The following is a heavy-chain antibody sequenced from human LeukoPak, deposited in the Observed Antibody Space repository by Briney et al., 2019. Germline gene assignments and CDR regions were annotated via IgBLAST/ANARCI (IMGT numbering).Heavy chain of an antibody. CDR1: GCSFSDYY. J-gene: IGHJ6*04. V-gene: IGHV3-11*04. CDR3: AELGITMIGGV. CDR2: ISGSGSTI. D-gene: IGHD3-10*02. Sequence: GGSLSLSCAASGCSFSDYYMSWIRQAPGKGLEWVSYISGSGSTIFYADSVSGGFTISRDNAKNSLYLQMNSLRAEDTAVYYCAELGITMIGGVWGKGTTVTISS.